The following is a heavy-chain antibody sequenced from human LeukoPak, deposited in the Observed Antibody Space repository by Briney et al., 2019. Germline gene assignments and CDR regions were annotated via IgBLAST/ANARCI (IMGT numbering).Heavy chain of an antibody. CDR3: ARDKRHSYGRYFDP. Sequence: SETLSLTCSVSGDSISTCHWNWIRKPPGKGLEWIGYMQSTGNSNYNPSLKNRVNIFVDMSKNRFVLNLRSVTAADTAVYYCARDKRHSYGRYFDPWGQGMLVTVSS. D-gene: IGHD5-18*01. J-gene: IGHJ4*02. CDR1: GDSISTCH. CDR2: MQSTGNS. V-gene: IGHV4-59*01.